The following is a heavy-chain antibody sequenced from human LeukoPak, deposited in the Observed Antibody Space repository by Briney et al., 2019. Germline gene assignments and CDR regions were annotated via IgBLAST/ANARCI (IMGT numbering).Heavy chain of an antibody. Sequence: GGSLRLSCAASGFTVSSNYMSWARQAPGKGLEWVSVIYSGGSTYYADSVKGRFTISRDNSKNTLYLQMNSLRAEDTAVYYCARDPSIAAAGRDYWGQGTLVTVSS. J-gene: IGHJ4*02. CDR3: ARDPSIAAAGRDY. D-gene: IGHD6-13*01. V-gene: IGHV3-53*01. CDR1: GFTVSSNY. CDR2: IYSGGST.